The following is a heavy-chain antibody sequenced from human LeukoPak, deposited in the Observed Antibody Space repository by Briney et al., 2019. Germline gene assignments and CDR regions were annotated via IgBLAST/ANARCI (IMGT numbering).Heavy chain of an antibody. V-gene: IGHV1-46*01. CDR2: INPSGGST. J-gene: IGHJ6*02. D-gene: IGHD5-18*01. CDR1: GYTFTSYY. CDR3: ALIVDTAMATGYYYYGMDV. Sequence: ASVTVSCKASGYTFTSYYMHWVRQAPGQGLEWMGIINPSGGSTSYAQKFQGRVTMTRDTSTSTVYMELSSLRSEDTAVYYCALIVDTAMATGYYYYGMDVWGQGTTVTVSS.